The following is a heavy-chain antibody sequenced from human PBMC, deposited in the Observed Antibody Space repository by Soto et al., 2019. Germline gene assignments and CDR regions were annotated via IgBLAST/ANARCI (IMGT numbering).Heavy chain of an antibody. D-gene: IGHD2-15*01. V-gene: IGHV1-18*01. J-gene: IGHJ4*02. CDR2: ISAYNGNK. CDR3: ARGSIFCSGGSCYLVY. Sequence: QVQLVQSGAEVKKPGASVKVSCKASGYTFTSYGISWVRQAPGQGLEWMGWISAYNGNKNYAQKLQGRVTMTTDPSTSKAYMALRSLRSEDTAVYSCARGSIFCSGGSCYLVYWGQGTLVTVSS. CDR1: GYTFTSYG.